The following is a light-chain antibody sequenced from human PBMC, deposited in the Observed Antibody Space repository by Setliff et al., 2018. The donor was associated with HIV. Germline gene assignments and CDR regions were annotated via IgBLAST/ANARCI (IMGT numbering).Light chain of an antibody. J-gene: IGKJ4*01. CDR2: GAS. CDR3: QQYGRSLT. Sequence: PEESATLSCRASQSVSDDYLAWYQQRPGQAPRLLIYGASTGAIGIPDRFSGSGSGTDFTLTISRLEPEDFAVYYCQQYGRSLTFGGGTKVDIK. V-gene: IGKV3-20*01. CDR1: QSVSDDY.